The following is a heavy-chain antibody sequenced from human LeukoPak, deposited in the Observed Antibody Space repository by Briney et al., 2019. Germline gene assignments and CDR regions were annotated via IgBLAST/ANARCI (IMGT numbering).Heavy chain of an antibody. CDR2: IKPDGSEK. D-gene: IGHD6-13*01. Sequence: PGGSLRLSCAASGFTFSSYWMRWVRQTPGKGLEWVANIKPDGSEKYHLDSVKGRFTMSRDNSKNTLYLQMNSLRVEDTAVYYCAKSLAAAGPYFDYWGQGTLVSVSS. CDR1: GFTFSSYW. V-gene: IGHV3-7*05. CDR3: AKSLAAAGPYFDY. J-gene: IGHJ4*02.